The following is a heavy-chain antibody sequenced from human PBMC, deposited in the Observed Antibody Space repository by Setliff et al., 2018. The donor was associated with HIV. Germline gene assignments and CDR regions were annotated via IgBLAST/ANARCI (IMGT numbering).Heavy chain of an antibody. CDR2: ISTYSDET. Sequence: ASVKVSCKASGYTFSSYGISWVRQAPGQGLEWMGWISTYSDETSYAQKLQGRVTMTTDTSTSTAYMELRRLRFDDTAVYYCARDVEHMMDVWGQGTTVTVSS. CDR1: GYTFSSYG. J-gene: IGHJ6*02. CDR3: ARDVEHMMDV. V-gene: IGHV1-18*01.